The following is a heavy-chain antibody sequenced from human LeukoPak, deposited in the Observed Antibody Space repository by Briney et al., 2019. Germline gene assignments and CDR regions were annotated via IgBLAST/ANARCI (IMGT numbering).Heavy chain of an antibody. V-gene: IGHV3-66*04. CDR1: GFSVSSNY. CDR2: IYTGGNT. CDR3: ARLIGSGFFFDY. J-gene: IGHJ4*02. D-gene: IGHD3-10*01. Sequence: GGSLRLSCAASGFSVSSNYMSWVRQAPGKGLEWLSIIYTGGNTYYPDSVKGRFTMSRDKSKNTVYLQLNNLSAEDTAVYYCARLIGSGFFFDYWGQGMLVTVSA.